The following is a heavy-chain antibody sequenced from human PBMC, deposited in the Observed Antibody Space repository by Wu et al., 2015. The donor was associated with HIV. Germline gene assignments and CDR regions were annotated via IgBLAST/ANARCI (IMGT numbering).Heavy chain of an antibody. CDR3: ARRGSGSYRYRDPWYFDL. V-gene: IGHV4-38-2*01. Sequence: QVQLQESGPGLVKPSETLSLTCVVSGTSVSSDYYWGWIRQTPGKGLEWIGTLYHTGSTNYNPPLKSRVTISVDTSKNQFSLKLSSVTAADTAVYYCARRGSGSYRYRDPWYFDLWGRGTLVTVSS. CDR1: GTSVSSDYY. D-gene: IGHD3-10*01. J-gene: IGHJ2*01. CDR2: LYHTGST.